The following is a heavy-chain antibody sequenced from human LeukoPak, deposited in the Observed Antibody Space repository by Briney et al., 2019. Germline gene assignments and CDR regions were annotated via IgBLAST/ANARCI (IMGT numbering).Heavy chain of an antibody. J-gene: IGHJ3*02. Sequence: GGSLRLSCAASGFTVSSNYMSWVRQAPGKGLEWVSVIYSGGSTYYADSVKGRFTTSRDNSKNTLYLQMNSLRAEDTAVYYCARGHSSDAFDIWGQGTMVTVSS. D-gene: IGHD2-15*01. CDR1: GFTVSSNY. CDR2: IYSGGST. CDR3: ARGHSSDAFDI. V-gene: IGHV3-66*02.